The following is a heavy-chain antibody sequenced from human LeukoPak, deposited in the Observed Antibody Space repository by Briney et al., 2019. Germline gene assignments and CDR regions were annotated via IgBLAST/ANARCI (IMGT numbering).Heavy chain of an antibody. CDR3: ARNLRFLECDY. CDR1: GGTFSSYA. V-gene: IGHV1-18*01. J-gene: IGHJ4*02. CDR2: ISAYNGNT. D-gene: IGHD3-3*01. Sequence: GSSVKVSYKASGGTFSSYAISWVRQAPGQGLEWMGWISAYNGNTNYAQKLQGRVTMTTDTSTSTAYMELRSLRSDDTAVYYCARNLRFLECDYWGQGTLVTVSS.